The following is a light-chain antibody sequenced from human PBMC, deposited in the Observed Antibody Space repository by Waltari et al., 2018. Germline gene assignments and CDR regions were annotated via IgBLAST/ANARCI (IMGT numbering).Light chain of an antibody. Sequence: DIVMTQSPDSLAVSLGERATINCKSSQSVLYSSNNKNYLAWYQQKPGQPPTLLIYWASTRESWVPDRFSGSGSGTECTLTISSLQAEDVAVYYCQQYYSTPGTFGGGTKVEIK. CDR2: WAS. J-gene: IGKJ4*01. CDR3: QQYYSTPGT. V-gene: IGKV4-1*01. CDR1: QSVLYSSNNKNY.